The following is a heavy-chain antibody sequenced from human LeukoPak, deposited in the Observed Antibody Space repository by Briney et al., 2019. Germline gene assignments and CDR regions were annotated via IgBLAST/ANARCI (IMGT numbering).Heavy chain of an antibody. CDR1: EFTFSTYS. CDR3: ARYGDQSFDY. V-gene: IGHV3-48*02. CDR2: IDSSGTRK. Sequence: GGSLRLSCAASEFTFSTYSMTWVRRSPGKGLEWVSYIDSSGTRKVYADSVQGRFIISRDNAKNSLYLQMNSLRDEDTAVYYCARYGDQSFDYWGQGTLVTVSS. D-gene: IGHD4-17*01. J-gene: IGHJ4*02.